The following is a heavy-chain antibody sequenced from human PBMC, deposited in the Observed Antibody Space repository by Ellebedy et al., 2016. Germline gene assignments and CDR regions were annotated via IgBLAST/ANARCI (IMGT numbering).Heavy chain of an antibody. V-gene: IGHV3-7*01. J-gene: IGHJ4*02. CDR3: ARDLVVRGVIARSDY. Sequence: GESLKISXAASGITFSSSWMSWVRQAPGKGLEWVANIKQDGSKKYYVDSVKGRFTISRDNAKNSLYLQMNSLRAEDTAVYYCARDLVVRGVIARSDYWGQGTLVTVSS. D-gene: IGHD3-10*01. CDR2: IKQDGSKK. CDR1: GITFSSSW.